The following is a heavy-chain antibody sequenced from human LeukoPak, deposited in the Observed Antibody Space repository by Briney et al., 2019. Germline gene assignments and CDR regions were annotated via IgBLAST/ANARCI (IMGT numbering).Heavy chain of an antibody. CDR3: ARLEDLGARIFFGSGAYHSFDY. J-gene: IGHJ4*02. CDR2: SNCNGGGA. V-gene: IGHV4-59*08. CDR1: GGSISNYY. D-gene: IGHD3-10*01. Sequence: SEPLPRPSTVSGGSISNYYWIRLRRPPARELEWMASSNCNGGGANYNPSLRSRVNISVDTSKHQFYLRLSSVTAADRAVYYCARLEDLGARIFFGSGAYHSFDYWGQGSQVTVPS.